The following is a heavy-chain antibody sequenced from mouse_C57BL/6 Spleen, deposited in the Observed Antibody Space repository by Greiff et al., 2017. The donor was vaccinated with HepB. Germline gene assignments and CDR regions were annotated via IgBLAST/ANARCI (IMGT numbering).Heavy chain of an antibody. Sequence: VQLQQSGPELVKPGASVKISCKASGYAFSSSWMNWVKQRPGKGLEWIGRIYPGDGDTNYNGKFKGKATLTADKSSSTAYMQLSSLTSEDSAVYFCAGSVYYGSSYAMDYWGQGTSVTVSS. CDR2: IYPGDGDT. J-gene: IGHJ4*01. CDR3: AGSVYYGSSYAMDY. D-gene: IGHD1-1*01. CDR1: GYAFSSSW. V-gene: IGHV1-82*01.